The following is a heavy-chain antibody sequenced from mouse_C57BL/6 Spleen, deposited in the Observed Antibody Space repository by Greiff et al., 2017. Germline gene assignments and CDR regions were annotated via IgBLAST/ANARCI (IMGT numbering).Heavy chain of an antibody. Sequence: VQLQQSGAELVRPGASVKLSCTASGFNIKDDYMHWVKQRPEQGLEWIGWIDPENGDTEYASKFQGKATITADTSSNTAYLQLSSLTSADTSVXSCTTLGTRYWVAYWGQGTLVTVSA. D-gene: IGHD3-1*01. V-gene: IGHV14-4*01. CDR1: GFNIKDDY. J-gene: IGHJ3*01. CDR3: TTLGTRYWVAY. CDR2: IDPENGDT.